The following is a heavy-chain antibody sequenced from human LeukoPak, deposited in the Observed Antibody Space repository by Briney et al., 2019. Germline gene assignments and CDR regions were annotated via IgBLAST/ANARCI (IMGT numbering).Heavy chain of an antibody. J-gene: IGHJ4*02. CDR1: GFTFSDFD. CDR2: ISGSGGST. Sequence: PGGSLRLSCAASGFTFSDFDMSWIRQAPGKGLEWVSAISGSGGSTYYAASVKGRFTISRDNSKNTLYLQMNSLRAEDTAVYYCAKDATPLLLWFGESVFGYFDYWGQGTLVTVSS. CDR3: AKDATPLLLWFGESVFGYFDY. D-gene: IGHD3-10*01. V-gene: IGHV3-23*01.